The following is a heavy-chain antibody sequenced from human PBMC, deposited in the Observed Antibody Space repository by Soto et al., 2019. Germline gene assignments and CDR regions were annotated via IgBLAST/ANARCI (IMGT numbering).Heavy chain of an antibody. D-gene: IGHD2-21*02. CDR2: IYYSGST. CDR3: ARSDCGGDCYSGPYYYYYYGMDV. CDR1: GGSISSGGYY. V-gene: IGHV4-31*03. J-gene: IGHJ6*02. Sequence: QVQLQESGPGLVKPSQTLSLTCTVSGGSISSGGYYWSWIRQHPGKGLEWIGYIYYSGSTYYNPSLKSRVTISVDTSQNQCSLKLSSVTAADTAVYYCARSDCGGDCYSGPYYYYYYGMDVWGQGTTVTVSS.